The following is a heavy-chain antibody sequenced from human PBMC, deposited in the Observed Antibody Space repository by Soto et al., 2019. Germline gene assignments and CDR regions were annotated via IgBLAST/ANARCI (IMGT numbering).Heavy chain of an antibody. CDR3: ARGQQLVANWLDP. Sequence: GSLRLSCAASGFPFSDSYMAWIRQAPGKGLEEIATISSTGSTPYYADSVKGRFTISRDNAQNSLYLEMNNLRAEDTAVYYCARGQQLVANWLDPWGQGILVTVSS. CDR2: ISSTGSTP. D-gene: IGHD6-6*01. J-gene: IGHJ5*02. CDR1: GFPFSDSY. V-gene: IGHV3-11*01.